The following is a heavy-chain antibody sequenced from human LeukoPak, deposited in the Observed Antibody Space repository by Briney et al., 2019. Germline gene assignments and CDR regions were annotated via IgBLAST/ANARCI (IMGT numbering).Heavy chain of an antibody. CDR2: IIPILGIA. CDR1: GGTFSSYA. CDR3: ARLVGARLDYYMDV. J-gene: IGHJ6*03. D-gene: IGHD1-26*01. Sequence: ASVKVSCKASGGTFSSYAISWVRQAPGQGLEWMGRIIPILGIANYAQKFQGRVTITADKFTSTAYMELSSLRSEDTAVYYCARLVGARLDYYMDVWGKGTTVTVSS. V-gene: IGHV1-69*04.